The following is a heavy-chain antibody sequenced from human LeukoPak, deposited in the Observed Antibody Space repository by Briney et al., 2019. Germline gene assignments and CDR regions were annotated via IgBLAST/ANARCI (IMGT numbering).Heavy chain of an antibody. V-gene: IGHV3-7*05. J-gene: IGHJ3*02. D-gene: IGHD2-15*01. CDR1: GFTFSSYW. CDR2: IKQDGSEK. Sequence: GGSLRLSCAASGFTFSSYWMSWVRQAPGKGLEWVANIKQDGSEKYYVDSVKGRFTISRDNAKNSLDLRMNSLRAEDTAVYYCASHQEWQLPSGFDIWGQGTMVTVSS. CDR3: ASHQEWQLPSGFDI.